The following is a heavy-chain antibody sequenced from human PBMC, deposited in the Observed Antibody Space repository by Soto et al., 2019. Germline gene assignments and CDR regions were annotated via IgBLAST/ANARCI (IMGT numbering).Heavy chain of an antibody. CDR1: GFTFSTYG. CDR2: IWYDGSNK. CDR3: ARDPAHYGMDV. J-gene: IGHJ6*02. Sequence: PGGSLRLACAASGFTFSTYGMHWVRQAPGKGLERVAVIWYDGSNKYYADSVKGRFSISRDNSKNTLYLQMNSLRAEDTAVYYCARDPAHYGMDVWGQGTTVTVSS. V-gene: IGHV3-33*01.